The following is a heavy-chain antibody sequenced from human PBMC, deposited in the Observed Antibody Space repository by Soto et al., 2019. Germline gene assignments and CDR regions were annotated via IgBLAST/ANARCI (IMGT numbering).Heavy chain of an antibody. Sequence: GGSLRLSCAASGFSFRSYYMNWVRQAPGRGLEWVSSISPSSSFLNYADSVKGRFTISRDNAKSSVNLQMNSLRGEDTAVYYCARVGTDYGSGSPYYSDYWGRGTLVTVSS. CDR2: ISPSSSFL. D-gene: IGHD3-10*01. CDR3: ARVGTDYGSGSPYYSDY. V-gene: IGHV3-21*06. CDR1: GFSFRSYY. J-gene: IGHJ4*02.